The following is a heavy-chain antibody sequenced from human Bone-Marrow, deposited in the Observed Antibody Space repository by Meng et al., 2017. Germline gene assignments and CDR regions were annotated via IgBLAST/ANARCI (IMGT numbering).Heavy chain of an antibody. V-gene: IGHV1-18*04. Sequence: ASVKVSCKPSGYNFPDYYIHWVRRAPGQGLEWMGWISAYNGNTNYAQKLQGRVTMTTDTSTSTAYMELRSLRSDDTAVYYCASTLGWDSSLDYWGQGTLVTVSS. J-gene: IGHJ4*02. CDR2: ISAYNGNT. CDR1: GYNFPDYY. CDR3: ASTLGWDSSLDY. D-gene: IGHD6-19*01.